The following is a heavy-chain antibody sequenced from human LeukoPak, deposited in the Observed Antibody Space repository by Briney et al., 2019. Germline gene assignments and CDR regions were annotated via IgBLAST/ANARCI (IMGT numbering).Heavy chain of an antibody. J-gene: IGHJ5*02. V-gene: IGHV4-59*08. CDR2: IYYSGST. CDR3: ARRVGIAAAGNFNWFDP. D-gene: IGHD6-13*01. Sequence: SETLSLTCTVSGGSISSYYWSWIRQPPGKGLEWIGYIYYSGSTNYNPSLKSRVTISVDTSKNQFSLKLSSVTAADTAVYYCARRVGIAAAGNFNWFDPWGQGTLVIVSS. CDR1: GGSISSYY.